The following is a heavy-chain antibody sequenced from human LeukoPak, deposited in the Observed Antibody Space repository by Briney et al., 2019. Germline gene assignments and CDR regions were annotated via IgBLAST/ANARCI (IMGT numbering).Heavy chain of an antibody. CDR3: ARVKRRYQVLKPLHETPSHYFDY. J-gene: IGHJ4*02. CDR1: GYSISRGYY. V-gene: IGHV4-38-2*02. Sequence: SETLSLTCTVSGYSISRGYYWAWIRQPPGKGLEWIGSIYYSGSTYYNPSLKSRVTISVDTSKNQFSLKLSSVTAADTAMYYCARVKRRYQVLKPLHETPSHYFDYWGQGTLVTVSS. D-gene: IGHD2-2*01. CDR2: IYYSGST.